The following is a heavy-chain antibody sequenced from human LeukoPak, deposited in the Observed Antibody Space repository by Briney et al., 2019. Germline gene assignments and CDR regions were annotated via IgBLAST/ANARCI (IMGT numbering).Heavy chain of an antibody. CDR2: FYYSGST. V-gene: IGHV4-39*07. CDR3: ARGPNRIIKRSIAARGYFDY. Sequence: SETLSLTCTVSGGSVSSSSHYWGWIRQPPGKGLEWIGTFYYSGSTYYNPSLKRRVTISVDTSKNQFSLKLSSVTAADTAVYYCARGPNRIIKRSIAARGYFDYWGQGTLVTVSS. CDR1: GGSVSSSSHY. J-gene: IGHJ4*02. D-gene: IGHD6-6*01.